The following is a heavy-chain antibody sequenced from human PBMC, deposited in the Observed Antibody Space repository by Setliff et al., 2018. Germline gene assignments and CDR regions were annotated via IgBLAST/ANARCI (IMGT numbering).Heavy chain of an antibody. CDR1: GSSITSSNW. CDR3: ARGVIPGSY. D-gene: IGHD2-21*01. V-gene: IGHV4-4*02. Sequence: SETLSLTCAVSGSSITSSNWWSWVRQPPGKGLEWIGQIFHSGSTHYNPSLKSRLTMSVDTSKNQFSLRLTSVTAADTAVYYCARGVIPGSYWGQGTLVTVSS. CDR2: IFHSGST. J-gene: IGHJ4*02.